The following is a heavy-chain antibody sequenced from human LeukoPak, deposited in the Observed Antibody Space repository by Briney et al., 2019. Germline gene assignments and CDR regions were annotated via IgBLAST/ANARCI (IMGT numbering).Heavy chain of an antibody. V-gene: IGHV4-59*01. J-gene: IGHJ2*01. D-gene: IGHD6-19*01. CDR2: IYYSGST. CDR3: ARTGIAVAGTLWAAADWYFDL. Sequence: PSETLSLTCTVSGGSISSYYWSWIRQPPGKGLQWIGYIYYSGSTNYNPSLKSRVTISVDTSKNQFSLKLSSVTAADTAVYYCARTGIAVAGTLWAAADWYFDLWGRGTLVTVSS. CDR1: GGSISSYY.